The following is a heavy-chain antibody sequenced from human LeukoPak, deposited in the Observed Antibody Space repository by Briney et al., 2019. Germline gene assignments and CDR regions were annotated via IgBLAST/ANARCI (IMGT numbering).Heavy chain of an antibody. Sequence: GGSLRLSCAASGFTFTSYSMSWVRQAPGKGLEWVPGTSDRGDYTYYADSVKGRFTISRDSSKNTLFLQMNSLRAEDTALYFCARKAQYNGHYPLDYWGQGTLVTVSS. CDR2: TSDRGDYT. D-gene: IGHD1-7*01. J-gene: IGHJ4*02. CDR1: GFTFTSYS. CDR3: ARKAQYNGHYPLDY. V-gene: IGHV3-23*01.